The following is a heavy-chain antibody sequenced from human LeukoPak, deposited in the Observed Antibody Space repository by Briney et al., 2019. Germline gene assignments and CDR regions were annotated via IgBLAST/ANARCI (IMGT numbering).Heavy chain of an antibody. CDR3: ARGKRRSSSWYDPRKSDYYYYYMDV. J-gene: IGHJ6*03. Sequence: SETLSLTCTVSGYSISSGYYWGWIRQPPGKGLEWIGSIYHSGSTYYNPSLKSRVTISVDTSKNQFSLKLSSVTAADTAVYYCARGKRRSSSWYDPRKSDYYYYYMDVWGKGTTVTVSS. CDR1: GYSISSGYY. CDR2: IYHSGST. D-gene: IGHD6-13*01. V-gene: IGHV4-38-2*02.